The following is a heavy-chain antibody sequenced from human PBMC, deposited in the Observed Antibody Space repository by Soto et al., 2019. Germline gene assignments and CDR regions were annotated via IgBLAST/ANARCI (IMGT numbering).Heavy chain of an antibody. Sequence: QVQLVQSGAEVKKPGSSVKVSCKASGGTFSTYGISWVRQAPGQGLEWMGGIIPIFGTTNYAQKFQGRVIITADESTTTADMERSSLRSEDTAVFYCARHPQTYNGDHDAYDIWGQGTVVIVSS. J-gene: IGHJ3*02. CDR3: ARHPQTYNGDHDAYDI. CDR1: GGTFSTYG. CDR2: IIPIFGTT. V-gene: IGHV1-69*12. D-gene: IGHD1-26*01.